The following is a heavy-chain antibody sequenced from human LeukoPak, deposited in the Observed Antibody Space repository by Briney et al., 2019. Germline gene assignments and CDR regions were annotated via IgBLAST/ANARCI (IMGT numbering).Heavy chain of an antibody. CDR3: ARAKPKNMVRGLIMRRESRYYFDY. CDR2: IVGGDGGT. D-gene: IGHD3-10*01. CDR1: GFSVSDNG. J-gene: IGHJ4*02. Sequence: GGSLRLSCAASGFSVSDNGMSWVRQAPGKGLEWVSGIVGGDGGTYYADSVKGRFIISRDNSKSTLYIQMNSLRAEDTAVYYCARAKPKNMVRGLIMRRESRYYFDYWGQGTLVTVSS. V-gene: IGHV3-23*01.